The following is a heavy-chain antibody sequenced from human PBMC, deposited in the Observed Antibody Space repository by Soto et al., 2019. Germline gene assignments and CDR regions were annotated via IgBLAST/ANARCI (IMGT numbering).Heavy chain of an antibody. Sequence: EVQLLESGGDLVQPGGSLRLSCAASEFTFSASGMTWVRLPPERGLDYVSAIGPSGSAKYYADSVKGRFTISRDNSKNTLYLQMNSLRAEDTAIYYCAKTPRGGDYGDWYFDLWGRGTLVTVSS. CDR2: IGPSGSAK. V-gene: IGHV3-23*01. D-gene: IGHD4-17*01. J-gene: IGHJ2*01. CDR3: AKTPRGGDYGDWYFDL. CDR1: EFTFSASG.